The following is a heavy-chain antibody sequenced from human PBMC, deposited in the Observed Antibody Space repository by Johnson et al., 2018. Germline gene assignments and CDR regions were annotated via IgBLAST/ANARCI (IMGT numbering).Heavy chain of an antibody. J-gene: IGHJ1*01. Sequence: QVQLVESGGGVVQPGRSLRLSCAASGFTFSSYGMHWVRQAPGKGLEWVAVISYDGTNKYYADSVKGRFTISRDNSKNTLYLQMNSLRAEDTAVYYCAKDGRRLRYFGGDFIFQHWGQGTLVTVSS. CDR3: AKDGRRLRYFGGDFIFQH. CDR2: ISYDGTNK. D-gene: IGHD3-9*01. V-gene: IGHV3-30*18. CDR1: GFTFSSYG.